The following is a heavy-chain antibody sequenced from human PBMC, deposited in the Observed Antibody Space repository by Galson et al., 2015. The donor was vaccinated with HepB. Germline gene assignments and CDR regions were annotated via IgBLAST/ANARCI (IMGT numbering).Heavy chain of an antibody. CDR3: ARDKDCSTTTCYNAFDM. D-gene: IGHD2-2*02. J-gene: IGHJ3*02. V-gene: IGHV3-30-3*01. Sequence: SLTLSCAASGFTFSTYEMHWARQAPGKGLEWVAVLSPDGGSKYSADSVKGRFTISRDNSKKTMHLQMNSLRPEDTSVYYCARDKDCSTTTCYNAFDMWGRGTMVTVSS. CDR2: LSPDGGSK. CDR1: GFTFSTYE.